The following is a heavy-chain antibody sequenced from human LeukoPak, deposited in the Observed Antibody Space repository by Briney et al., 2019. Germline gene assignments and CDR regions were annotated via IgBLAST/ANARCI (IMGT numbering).Heavy chain of an antibody. J-gene: IGHJ6*02. CDR1: GFPFSSYW. CDR2: ISADGSST. V-gene: IGHV3-74*01. CDR3: AQSGGTDV. Sequence: GGSLRLSCVASGFPFSSYWMTWVRQVPGKGLVWVSRISADGSSTNYADPVKGRFTISRDNSKNMLYLQMNSLRAEDTAVYYCAQSGGTDVWGQGTTVTVSS.